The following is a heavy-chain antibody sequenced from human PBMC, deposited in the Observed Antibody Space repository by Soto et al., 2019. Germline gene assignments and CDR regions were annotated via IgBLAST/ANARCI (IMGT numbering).Heavy chain of an antibody. CDR3: AKGTLGNGWSS. D-gene: IGHD6-19*01. J-gene: IGHJ4*02. V-gene: IGHV3-23*01. CDR1: GFTFSNYA. CDR2: ITESGGYT. Sequence: EVQLLESGGGLVQPGGSLRLSCAASGFTFSNYAFNWVRQAPGKGLEWVSGITESGGYTDYADSVRGRFTISRDNSKNTLYVQMNSLRAEDTAVYYCAKGTLGNGWSSWGQGTLVAVSS.